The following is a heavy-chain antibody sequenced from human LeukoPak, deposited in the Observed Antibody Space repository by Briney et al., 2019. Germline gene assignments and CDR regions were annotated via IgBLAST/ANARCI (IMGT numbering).Heavy chain of an antibody. CDR1: SGSVSSYF. V-gene: IGHV4-4*07. J-gene: IGHJ5*02. CDR3: ARGYSSNWYWFDP. D-gene: IGHD6-13*01. CDR2: ISTSGST. Sequence: SETLSLTCTVSSGSVSSYFWSWIRQPAGKGLEWIGRISTSGSTNYNPSLKSRVTMSLDTSKSQFSLKLSSVTATDTAVYYCARGYSSNWYWFDPWGQGTLVTVSS.